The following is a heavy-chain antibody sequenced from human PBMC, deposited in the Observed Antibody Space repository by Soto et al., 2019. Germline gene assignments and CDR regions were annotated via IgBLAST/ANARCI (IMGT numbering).Heavy chain of an antibody. CDR2: TYYRSKWYN. J-gene: IGHJ5*02. D-gene: IGHD3-3*01. V-gene: IGHV6-1*01. CDR1: GDSVSSNSAA. Sequence: QVQLQQSGPGLVKPSQTLSLTCAISGDSVSSNSAAWNWIRQSPSRGLEWLGRTYYRSKWYNDYAVSVKSRITINPDTSKNQFSLQLNSVTPEDTAVYYCARTFRRNYDFWSGYYWFDPWGQGTLVTVSS. CDR3: ARTFRRNYDFWSGYYWFDP.